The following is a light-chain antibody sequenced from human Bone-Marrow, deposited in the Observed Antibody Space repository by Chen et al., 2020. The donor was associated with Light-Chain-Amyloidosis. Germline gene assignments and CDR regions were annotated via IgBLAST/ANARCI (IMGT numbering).Light chain of an antibody. Sequence: SELPHPPSVSVARGQTSRITCSGDDLPTKYAYWYQQKPGQAPVLVIHRDTERPSGISERFSGSSSGTTATLTISGVQAEDEADYHCQSADSSGTYEVIFGGGTKLTVL. J-gene: IGLJ2*01. CDR3: QSADSSGTYEVI. V-gene: IGLV3-25*03. CDR1: DLPTKY. CDR2: RDT.